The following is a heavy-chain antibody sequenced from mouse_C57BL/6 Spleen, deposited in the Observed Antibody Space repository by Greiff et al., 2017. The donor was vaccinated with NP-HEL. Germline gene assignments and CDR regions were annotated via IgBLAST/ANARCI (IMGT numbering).Heavy chain of an antibody. CDR2: ISYDGSN. J-gene: IGHJ1*03. CDR3: ARGIGYYGSSWYFDV. D-gene: IGHD1-1*01. CDR1: GYSITSGYY. V-gene: IGHV3-6*01. Sequence: ESGPGLVKPSQSLSLTCSVTGYSITSGYYWNWIRQFPGNKLEWMGYISYDGSNNYNPSLKNRISITRDTSKNQFFLKLNSVTTEDTATYYCARGIGYYGSSWYFDVWGTGTTVTVSS.